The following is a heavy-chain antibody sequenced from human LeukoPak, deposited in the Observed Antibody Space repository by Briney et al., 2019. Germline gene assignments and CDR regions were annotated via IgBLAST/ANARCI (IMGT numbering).Heavy chain of an antibody. D-gene: IGHD1-26*01. Sequence: GGSLRLSCTASGFTFGDYAMSWVRQAPGKGLEWVGFIRSKAYGGTTEYAASVKGRFTISRDDSKSIAYLQMNSLKTEDTAVYYCTRVYSGSSFDYWGQGTLVTVSS. J-gene: IGHJ4*02. CDR2: IRSKAYGGTT. CDR1: GFTFGDYA. CDR3: TRVYSGSSFDY. V-gene: IGHV3-49*04.